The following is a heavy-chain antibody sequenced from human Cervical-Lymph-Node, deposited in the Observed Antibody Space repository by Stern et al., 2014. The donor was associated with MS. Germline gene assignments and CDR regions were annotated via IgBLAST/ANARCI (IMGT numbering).Heavy chain of an antibody. V-gene: IGHV1-18*01. CDR3: TRDRGIMVTTTGDY. CDR1: GFTFSNYG. Sequence: QVQLVQSGAEVKKPGASVKVSCKASGFTFSNYGLSWVRQAPGQGLEWMGWISVYNGNIDFAQKFQGRLTMTTDTSTSTVYMELRSLRSDDTAVYYCTRDRGIMVTTTGDYWGQGTLVSVSS. D-gene: IGHD1-26*01. J-gene: IGHJ4*02. CDR2: ISVYNGNI.